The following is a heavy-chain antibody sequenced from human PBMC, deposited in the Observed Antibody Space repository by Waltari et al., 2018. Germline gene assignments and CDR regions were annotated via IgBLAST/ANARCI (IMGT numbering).Heavy chain of an antibody. J-gene: IGHJ2*01. D-gene: IGHD4-17*01. V-gene: IGHV3-74*01. CDR2: RNRNGSST. CDR1: GFTYSMYW. CDR3: ARGARRTTVTTGWWYFDL. Sequence: EVQLVESGGGLVQPGGSLRLSCAASGFTYSMYWMHWVRQAPGKGLVWFQRRNRNGSSTSYADSVKGRFTISKDNAKNTVYLKMNSLRAEDTAIYYCARGARRTTVTTGWWYFDLWGRGTLVTVSS.